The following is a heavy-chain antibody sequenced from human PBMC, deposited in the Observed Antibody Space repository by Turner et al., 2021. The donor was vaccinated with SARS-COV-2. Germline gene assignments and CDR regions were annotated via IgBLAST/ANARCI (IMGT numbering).Heavy chain of an antibody. D-gene: IGHD3-22*01. CDR1: GFTFSSYA. CDR3: AKGYDSSGYYSARGGLFCDY. Sequence: EVQLLESGGGLVQPGGSLRLSCAASGFTFSSYAMSWVRQAPGKGREWVSAISGSGGRTYYADSVKGRFTISRDNSKNTLYLQMNSLRAEDTAVYYCAKGYDSSGYYSARGGLFCDYWGQGTLVTVSS. J-gene: IGHJ4*02. CDR2: ISGSGGRT. V-gene: IGHV3-23*01.